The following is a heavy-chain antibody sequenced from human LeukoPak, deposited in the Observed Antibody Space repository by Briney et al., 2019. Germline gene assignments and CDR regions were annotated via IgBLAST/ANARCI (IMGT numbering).Heavy chain of an antibody. CDR1: GFTFSSYG. Sequence: GGSLRLSCAASGFTFSSYGMHWARQAPGKGLEWVAVISYDGSNKYYADSVKGRFTISRDNAENTLYLQMNSLRVEDTAVYYCVRSAFHAGSGNYYDYWGQGTLVTVSS. CDR2: ISYDGSNK. V-gene: IGHV3-30*03. D-gene: IGHD3-22*01. J-gene: IGHJ4*02. CDR3: VRSAFHAGSGNYYDY.